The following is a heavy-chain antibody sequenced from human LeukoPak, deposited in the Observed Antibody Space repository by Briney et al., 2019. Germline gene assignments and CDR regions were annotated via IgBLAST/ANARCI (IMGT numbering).Heavy chain of an antibody. V-gene: IGHV3-23*01. CDR1: GFAFASFA. D-gene: IGHD3-22*01. CDR2: ITGSGGNT. J-gene: IGHJ1*01. Sequence: GGSLRLSCAASGFAFASFALSWVRQAPGKGLEWVSTITGSGGNTYYADSVKGRFTISRDNSKNTLYLQMNSLRAEDTAVYYCATPPGYYDSSGYYRYFQHWGQGTLVTVSS. CDR3: ATPPGYYDSSGYYRYFQH.